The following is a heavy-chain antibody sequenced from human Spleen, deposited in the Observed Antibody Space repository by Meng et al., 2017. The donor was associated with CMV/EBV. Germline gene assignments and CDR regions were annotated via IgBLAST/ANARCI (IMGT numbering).Heavy chain of an antibody. CDR1: GYTFTSYD. V-gene: IGHV1-46*01. CDR2: INPSGGSK. J-gene: IGHJ5*02. Sequence: CKASGYTFTSYDMHWVRQAPGKGLEWMGIINPSGGSKSYAQKFKGRVTMTRDTSTSTVYMELSSLRSEDTAVYYCARVPALKNWFDPWGQGTLVTVSS. CDR3: ARVPALKNWFDP.